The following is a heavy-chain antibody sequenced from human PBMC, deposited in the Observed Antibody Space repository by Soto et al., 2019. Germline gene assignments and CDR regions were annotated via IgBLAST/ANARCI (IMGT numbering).Heavy chain of an antibody. CDR1: GYIFTNYY. D-gene: IGHD6-13*01. J-gene: IGHJ4*02. CDR2: INPLPTSGST. CDR3: ARELAAAAY. Sequence: WASVKVSCKASGYIFTNYYIHWVRQAPGQGLEWMAIINPLPTSGSTNYAQEFQGRVTVTRDTSTSTVYMELNSLRSDDTAIYYCARELAAAAYWGPGTLVTVST. V-gene: IGHV1-46*01.